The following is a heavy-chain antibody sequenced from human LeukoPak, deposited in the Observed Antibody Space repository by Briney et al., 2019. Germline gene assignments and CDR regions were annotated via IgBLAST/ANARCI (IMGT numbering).Heavy chain of an antibody. CDR2: ISAYNGNT. CDR3: AREFGVVPAASSGNWFDP. J-gene: IGHJ5*02. V-gene: IGHV1-18*01. Sequence: ASVKVSCKASGYTFTSYGIGWVRQAPGQGLEWMGWISAYNGNTNYAQKLQGRVTMTTDTSTSTAYMELRSLRSDDTAVYYCAREFGVVPAASSGNWFDPWGQGTLVTVSS. D-gene: IGHD2-2*01. CDR1: GYTFTSYG.